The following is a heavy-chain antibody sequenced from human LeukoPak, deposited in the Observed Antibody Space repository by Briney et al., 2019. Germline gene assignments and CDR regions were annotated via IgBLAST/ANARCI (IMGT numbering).Heavy chain of an antibody. CDR1: GYTFTSYD. CDR2: MNPNSGNT. V-gene: IGHV1-8*03. CDR3: ARGGIRRIVGATRSAFDI. D-gene: IGHD1-26*01. J-gene: IGHJ3*02. Sequence: GASVKVSCKASGYTFTSYDINWVRQATGQGLEWMGWMNPNSGNTGYAQKFQGRVTITRNTSISTAYMELSSLRSEDTAVYYCARGGIRRIVGATRSAFDIWGQGTMVTVPS.